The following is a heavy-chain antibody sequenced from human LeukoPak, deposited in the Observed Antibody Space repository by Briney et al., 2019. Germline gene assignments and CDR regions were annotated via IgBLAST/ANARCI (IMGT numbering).Heavy chain of an antibody. D-gene: IGHD3-16*01. Sequence: PSETLSLTCTVSGGSISSYYWSWIRQPAGKGLEWIGRIYTSGSTNYNPSLKSRVTMSVDTSKNQFSLKLSSVPAADKAFYYWGRGAGITWDLGYNWFDPWGQGTLVTVSS. J-gene: IGHJ5*02. CDR2: IYTSGST. V-gene: IGHV4-4*07. CDR1: GGSISSYY. CDR3: GRGAGITWDLGYNWFDP.